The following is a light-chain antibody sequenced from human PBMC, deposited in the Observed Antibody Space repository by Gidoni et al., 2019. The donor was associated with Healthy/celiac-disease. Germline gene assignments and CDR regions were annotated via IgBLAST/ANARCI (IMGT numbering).Light chain of an antibody. J-gene: IGKJ1*01. V-gene: IGKV1-39*01. CDR3: QQSYSTPRT. CDR1: QSISSY. Sequence: DIQMTQSPYSLSASVGDRVTITCRASQSISSYLNWYQQKPGKAPKLLIYDASSLQSGVPSRFSGSGSETDFTLTISSLQPEDFATYYCQQSYSTPRTFGQGTKVEIK. CDR2: DAS.